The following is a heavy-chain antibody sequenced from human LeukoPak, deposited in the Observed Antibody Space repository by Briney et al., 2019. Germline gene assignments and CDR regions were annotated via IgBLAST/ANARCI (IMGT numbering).Heavy chain of an antibody. J-gene: IGHJ6*03. CDR3: ARDLGSGVYYYYYYMDV. V-gene: IGHV4-4*07. CDR2: IYTSGST. D-gene: IGHD3-10*01. Sequence: SETLSLTCTVSGGSISSYYWSWIRQPAGKGLEWIGRIYTSGSTNYNPSLKSRVTMSVDTSKNQFSLKLSSVTAADTAGYYCARDLGSGVYYYYYYMDVWGKGTTVTVSS. CDR1: GGSISSYY.